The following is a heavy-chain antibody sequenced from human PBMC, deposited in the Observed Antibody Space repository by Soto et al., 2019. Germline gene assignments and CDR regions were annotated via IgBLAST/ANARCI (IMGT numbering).Heavy chain of an antibody. D-gene: IGHD6-19*01. Sequence: ASVKVSCKASGYTFTSYAMHWVRQAPGQRLEWMGWINAGNGNTKYSQKFQGRVTITRDTSESTAYMELSSLRSEDTAVYYCAREGSVAGSRGYYYYYGMDVWGQGTTVTVSS. CDR3: AREGSVAGSRGYYYYYGMDV. V-gene: IGHV1-3*01. CDR1: GYTFTSYA. CDR2: INAGNGNT. J-gene: IGHJ6*02.